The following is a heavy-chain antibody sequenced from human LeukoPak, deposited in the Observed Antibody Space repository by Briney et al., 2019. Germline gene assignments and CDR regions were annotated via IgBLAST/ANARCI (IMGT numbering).Heavy chain of an antibody. Sequence: GGSLRLSCAASGFTVSSNYMSWVRQAPGKGLEWVSVIYSGGSTYYADSVKGRFTISRDNSKNTLYLQMNSLRAEDTAVYYCARVMWQKYYMDVWGKGTTVTVSS. D-gene: IGHD2-21*01. CDR3: ARVMWQKYYMDV. CDR1: GFTVSSNY. CDR2: IYSGGST. J-gene: IGHJ6*03. V-gene: IGHV3-53*01.